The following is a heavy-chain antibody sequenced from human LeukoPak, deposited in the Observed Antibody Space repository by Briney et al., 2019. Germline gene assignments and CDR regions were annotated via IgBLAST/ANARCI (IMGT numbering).Heavy chain of an antibody. CDR1: GGTFSSYA. V-gene: IGHV1-69*05. CDR2: IIPIFGTA. CDR3: ARDDCTNGVCYPTD. Sequence: ASVKVSCKASGGTFSSYAISCVRQAPGHGLEWMGGIIPIFGTANYAQKFQGRVTITTDESTSTAYMELSSLRSEDTAVYYCARDDCTNGVCYPTDWGQGTLVTVSS. J-gene: IGHJ1*01. D-gene: IGHD2-8*01.